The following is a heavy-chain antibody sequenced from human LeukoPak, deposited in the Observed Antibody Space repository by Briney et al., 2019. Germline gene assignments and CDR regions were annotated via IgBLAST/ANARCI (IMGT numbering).Heavy chain of an antibody. CDR1: XFTXXXYA. CDR2: ISGSGGST. D-gene: IGHD3-10*01. J-gene: IGHJ4*02. V-gene: IGHV3-23*01. Sequence: XFTXXXYAMSWVRQAPGKGLEWVSAISGSGGSTYYADSVKGRFTISRDNSKNTLYLQMNSLRAEDTAVYYCAKENSGWDQYYFDYWGQGTLVTVSS. CDR3: AKENSGWDQYYFDY.